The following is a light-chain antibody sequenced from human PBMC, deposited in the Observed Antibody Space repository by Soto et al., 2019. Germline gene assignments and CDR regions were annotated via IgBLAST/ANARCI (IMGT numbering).Light chain of an antibody. Sequence: EIVMTQSRSTLSVSPGERAILSCRAGQSVSSNLAWYQLKPGQAPRLLIYGASTRATGIPARFSGSGSGTQFTLTISSLQSEDFGTYYCQQYNTWPGTFGQGTKVDI. J-gene: IGKJ1*01. CDR1: QSVSSN. CDR2: GAS. V-gene: IGKV3-15*01. CDR3: QQYNTWPGT.